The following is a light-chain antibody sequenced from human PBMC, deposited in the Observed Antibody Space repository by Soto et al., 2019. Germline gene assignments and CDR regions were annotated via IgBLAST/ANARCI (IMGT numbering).Light chain of an antibody. J-gene: IGLJ1*01. CDR1: SSNIGAGYD. CDR2: GNI. CDR3: QSYDSPLTSRYL. Sequence: QYVLTQPPSVSGAPGQRVTISCTGSSSNIGAGYDVHWYQQRPGTAPKLLIFGNINRPSGVPDRFSGSKSGTSASLAITGLQAEDEFYYYCQSYDSPLTSRYLFGTEPKVTVL. V-gene: IGLV1-40*01.